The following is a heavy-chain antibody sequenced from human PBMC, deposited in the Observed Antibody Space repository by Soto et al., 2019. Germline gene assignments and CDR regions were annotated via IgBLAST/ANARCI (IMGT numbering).Heavy chain of an antibody. CDR1: GDSISSDGYY. J-gene: IGHJ4*02. V-gene: IGHV4-31*03. Sequence: SETLSLTCTVSGDSISSDGYYWSWIRQLPGKGLEWIGYIYYSGNTYYNPSLKSRLTISVDTSKNQFSLNLTSVTAADTAVYYCARTRSEYYYGSSGYYPYYFDYWGQGTLVTVSS. D-gene: IGHD3-22*01. CDR2: IYYSGNT. CDR3: ARTRSEYYYGSSGYYPYYFDY.